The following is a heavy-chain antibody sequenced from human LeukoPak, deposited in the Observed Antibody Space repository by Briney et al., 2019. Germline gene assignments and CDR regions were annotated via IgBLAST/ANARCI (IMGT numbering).Heavy chain of an antibody. J-gene: IGHJ4*02. D-gene: IGHD3-10*01. V-gene: IGHV4-30-2*01. Sequence: SETLSLTCTVSGGSISSGGYYWSWIRQPPGKGLEWIGYIYHSGSTYYNPSLKSRVTISVDKSKNQFSLKLSSVTAADTAVYYCARVASDFYGSGSFDYWGQGTLVTVSS. CDR1: GGSISSGGYY. CDR3: ARVASDFYGSGSFDY. CDR2: IYHSGST.